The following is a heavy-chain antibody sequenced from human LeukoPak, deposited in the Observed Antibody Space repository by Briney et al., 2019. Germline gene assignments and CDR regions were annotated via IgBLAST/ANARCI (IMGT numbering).Heavy chain of an antibody. V-gene: IGHV4-34*01. CDR3: ARGPKVGATKGTYYYYSMDV. CDR2: INHSGST. CDR1: GGSFSGYY. D-gene: IGHD1-26*01. Sequence: SETLSLTCAVYGGSFSGYYWSWIRQPPGKGLEWIGEINHSGSTNYNPSLKSRVTISVDTSKNQFSLKLSSVTAADTAVYYCARGPKVGATKGTYYYYSMDVWGQGTTVTVSS. J-gene: IGHJ6*02.